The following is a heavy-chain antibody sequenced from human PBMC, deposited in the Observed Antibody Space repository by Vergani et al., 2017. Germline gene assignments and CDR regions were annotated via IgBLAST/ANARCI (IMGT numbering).Heavy chain of an antibody. CDR2: IYNSGST. J-gene: IGHJ3*02. CDR3: ASQDDHNGNPGAFDI. D-gene: IGHD4-23*01. Sequence: QVQLQESGPGLLKPSQTLSLTCTVSGGSLSRGSYYWSWVRQRPGKGLEWIGYIYNSGSTYYNPSLKSRVTISVDASKNHFSLQLSSVTAADTAVYYCASQDDHNGNPGAFDIWGQGTKVTVSS. CDR1: GGSLSRGSYY. V-gene: IGHV4-31*03.